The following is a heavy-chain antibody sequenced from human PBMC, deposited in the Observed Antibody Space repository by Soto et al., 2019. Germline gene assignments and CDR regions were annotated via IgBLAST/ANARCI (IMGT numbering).Heavy chain of an antibody. V-gene: IGHV4-59*08. CDR2: IYYSGST. J-gene: IGHJ1*01. CDR1: GGSISSYY. Sequence: SETLSLTCTVSGGSISSYYWSWIRQPPGKGLEWIGYIYYSGSTNYNPSLKSRVTISVDTSKNQFSLKLSSVTAADTAVYYCAGWLTHYGFQHWGQGTLVTVSS. D-gene: IGHD3-16*01. CDR3: AGWLTHYGFQH.